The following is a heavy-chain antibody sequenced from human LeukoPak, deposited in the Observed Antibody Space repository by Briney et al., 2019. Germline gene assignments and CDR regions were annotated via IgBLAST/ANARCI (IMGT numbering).Heavy chain of an antibody. D-gene: IGHD2-15*01. Sequence: ASVKVSCKASGYTFTGYYMHWVRQAPGQGLEWMGWINPNSGGTNYAQKFQGRVTMTRDTSISTAYMELSRLRSDDTAVYYCARDLGYCSGGSCYYDYWGQGTLVTVSS. J-gene: IGHJ4*02. CDR1: GYTFTGYY. CDR3: ARDLGYCSGGSCYYDY. CDR2: INPNSGGT. V-gene: IGHV1-2*02.